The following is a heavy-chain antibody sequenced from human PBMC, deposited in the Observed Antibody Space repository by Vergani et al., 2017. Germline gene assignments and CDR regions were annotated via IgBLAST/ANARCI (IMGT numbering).Heavy chain of an antibody. CDR3: ATKNESYQLLAGDYAFDI. CDR1: GGSIISYY. CDR2: IYYSGST. D-gene: IGHD2-2*01. V-gene: IGHV4-59*01. J-gene: IGHJ3*02. Sequence: QVQLQESGPGLVKPSETLSLICTVSGGSIISYYWSWIRQPPGKELEWIGYIYYSGSTNYNPSLKSRVTISVDTSKNQFSLKLSSVTAADTAVYYCATKNESYQLLAGDYAFDIWGQGTMVTVAS.